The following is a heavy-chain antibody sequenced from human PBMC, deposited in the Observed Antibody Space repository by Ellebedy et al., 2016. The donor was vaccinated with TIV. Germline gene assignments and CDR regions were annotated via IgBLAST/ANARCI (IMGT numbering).Heavy chain of an antibody. V-gene: IGHV4-39*01. D-gene: IGHD2-21*02. CDR1: GGSVSSTRYY. J-gene: IGHJ4*02. CDR3: ARTDPWQPIDD. CDR2: VYYSGSP. Sequence: MPSETLSLTCSVSGGSVSSTRYYWAWIRQPPGKGLEYIGSVYYSGSPYYNPSFKSRVTLSADTSKNQFPLNLRTVTAADTAVYYCARTDPWQPIDDWGQGTLVTVSS.